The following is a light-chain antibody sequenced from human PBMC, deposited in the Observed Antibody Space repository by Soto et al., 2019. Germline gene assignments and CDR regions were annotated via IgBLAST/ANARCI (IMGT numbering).Light chain of an antibody. CDR1: SSDVGSYNL. CDR3: CSYAGSSTWV. CDR2: EAS. J-gene: IGLJ1*01. Sequence: QSALTQPAYVSGSPGQTITISRTGTSSDVGSYNLVSWYQHHPGKVPKNMIYEASKRPSGAPKRFSGSKSGNTASLTISGLQAEDEADYYCCSYAGSSTWVLVTRTKLTVL. V-gene: IGLV2-23*01.